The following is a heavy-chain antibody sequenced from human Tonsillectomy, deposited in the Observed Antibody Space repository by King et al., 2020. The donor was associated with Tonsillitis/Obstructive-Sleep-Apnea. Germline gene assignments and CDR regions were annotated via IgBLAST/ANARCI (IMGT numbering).Heavy chain of an antibody. CDR1: GFTFDDYA. V-gene: IGHV3-9*01. CDR2: IXWNSGSI. J-gene: IGHJ3*02. D-gene: IGHD3-3*01. Sequence: QLVQSGGGLVQPGRSLRLSCAASGFTFDDYAMHWVRQAPGKGLEWVSGIXWNSGSIGYADSVKXRFTISRDNAKNSLYLQMNSLRAEDTALYYCAKEDTIFXVXISGAFDIXGQGXMXTVSS. CDR3: AKEDTIFXVXISGAFDI.